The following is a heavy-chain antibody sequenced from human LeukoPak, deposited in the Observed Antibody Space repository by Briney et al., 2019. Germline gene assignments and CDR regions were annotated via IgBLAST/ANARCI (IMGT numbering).Heavy chain of an antibody. Sequence: SETLSLTCTVSGYSISSGYYWGWIRQPPGKGLEWIGSIYHSGSTYYNPSLKSRVTMSVDTSKNQFSLKLSSVTAADTAVYYCVRQKTAYEIELYYYYYMDVWGKGTTVTISS. J-gene: IGHJ6*03. CDR1: GYSISSGYY. CDR2: IYHSGST. CDR3: VRQKTAYEIELYYYYYMDV. D-gene: IGHD2-21*01. V-gene: IGHV4-38-2*02.